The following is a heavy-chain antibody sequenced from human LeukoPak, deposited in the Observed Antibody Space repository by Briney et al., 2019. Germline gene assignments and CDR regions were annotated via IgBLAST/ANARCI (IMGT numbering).Heavy chain of an antibody. CDR3: ARDTGFYDSSGYFDY. V-gene: IGHV3-64*01. CDR2: ISSNGGST. J-gene: IGHJ4*02. CDR1: GFTFSSYA. D-gene: IGHD3-22*01. Sequence: QPGRSLRLSCAASGFTFSSYAMHWVRQAPGKGLEYVSAISSNGGSTYYANSVKGRFTISRDNSKNTLYLQMGSLRAEDMAVYYCARDTGFYDSSGYFDYWGQGTLVTVSS.